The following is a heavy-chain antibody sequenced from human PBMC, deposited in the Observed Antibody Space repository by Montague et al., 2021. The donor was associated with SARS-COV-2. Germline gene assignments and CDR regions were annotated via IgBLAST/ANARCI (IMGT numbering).Heavy chain of an antibody. D-gene: IGHD1-14*01. Sequence: CAISGDSVSSNSAAWNWIRQSPSRGLEWLGRTYYRSRWFSDYAVSIRSRITINPDTSKNQFSLQLNSVTPEDTAVYYCARATEWRGYYYYYYMDVLGKGTTVTVSS. CDR1: GDSVSSNSAA. CDR3: ARATEWRGYYYYYYMDV. J-gene: IGHJ6*03. V-gene: IGHV6-1*01. CDR2: TYYRSRWFS.